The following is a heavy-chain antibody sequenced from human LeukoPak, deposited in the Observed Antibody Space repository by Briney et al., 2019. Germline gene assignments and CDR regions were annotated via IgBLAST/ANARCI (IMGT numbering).Heavy chain of an antibody. J-gene: IGHJ4*02. CDR3: AGVILVHQQEPPGVYFDY. Sequence: PSETLSLTCTVSGGSISSSTYYWGWIRQPPGKGLEWIGNIYYSGNTYYNPSLKSRVTISVDTSKNQFSLKLSSVTAADTAVYYCAGVILVHQQEPPGVYFDYWGQGTLVTVSS. CDR2: IYYSGNT. V-gene: IGHV4-39*07. D-gene: IGHD1-26*01. CDR1: GGSISSSTYY.